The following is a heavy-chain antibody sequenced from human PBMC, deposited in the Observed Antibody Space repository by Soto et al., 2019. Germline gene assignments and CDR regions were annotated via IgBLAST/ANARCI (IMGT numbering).Heavy chain of an antibody. Sequence: QVQLVESGGGVVQPGRSLRLSCAASGFTFSSYGMHWVRQAPGKGLEWVAVISYDGSNKYYADSVKGRFTISRDNSKNTLYLQMNSLRAEDTAVYYCAKCRRVDDYVWGSYPQLDAFDIWGQGTMVTVSS. CDR3: AKCRRVDDYVWGSYPQLDAFDI. CDR2: ISYDGSNK. J-gene: IGHJ3*02. CDR1: GFTFSSYG. V-gene: IGHV3-30*18. D-gene: IGHD3-16*02.